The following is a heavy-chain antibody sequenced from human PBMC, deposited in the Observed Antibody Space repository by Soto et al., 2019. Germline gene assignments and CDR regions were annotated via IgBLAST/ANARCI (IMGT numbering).Heavy chain of an antibody. CDR1: GASITSTTYF. CDR2: IYYSGKT. CDR3: ATDHRLDTGRGGYYYYAMDV. V-gene: IGHV4-39*07. Sequence: SETLSLTCSLSGASITSTTYFWAWIRKTPGKGLEWVGSIYYSGKTHYNPSLKSRVTISVDMSRNQFSVGLNSVTASDTAVYYCATDHRLDTGRGGYYYYAMDVWGQGTSVTVSS. J-gene: IGHJ6*02. D-gene: IGHD2-2*02.